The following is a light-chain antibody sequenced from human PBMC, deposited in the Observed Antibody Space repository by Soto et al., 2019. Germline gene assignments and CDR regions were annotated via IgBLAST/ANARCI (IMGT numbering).Light chain of an antibody. CDR1: QGIRND. CDR3: LQHGSYPRT. Sequence: DIQMTQSPSSLSASVGDRVTITCLASQGIRNDLAWYQQKPGKAPKRLIYDASKLQNGVPSRFSSSGSWTAFTLTISSLQPADIATYYCLQHGSYPRTFGQGTKVEIK. CDR2: DAS. J-gene: IGKJ1*01. V-gene: IGKV1-17*01.